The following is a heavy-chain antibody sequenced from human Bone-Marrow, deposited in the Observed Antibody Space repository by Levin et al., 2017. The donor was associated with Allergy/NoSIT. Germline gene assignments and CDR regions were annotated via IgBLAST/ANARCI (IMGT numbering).Heavy chain of an antibody. CDR3: ATYRSRLAS. Sequence: VASVKVSCKASGYIFTDYYIHWVRQAPGQGLEWMGRINPDGGGTNYAQKFQGRVTMTRDTSISTAYMVLSRLTSDDTAVFYCATYRSRLASCVPGTLFTVSS. CDR2: INPDGGGT. V-gene: IGHV1-2*06. J-gene: IGHJ4*02. CDR1: GYIFTDYY. D-gene: IGHD2-2*02.